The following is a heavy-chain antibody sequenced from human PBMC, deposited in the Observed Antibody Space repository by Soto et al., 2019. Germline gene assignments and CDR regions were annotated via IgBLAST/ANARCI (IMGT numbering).Heavy chain of an antibody. CDR2: ISYDGGNK. V-gene: IGHV3-30*18. Sequence: GGSLRLSCAASGFTFSSYGMHWVRQAPGKGLEWVAVISYDGGNKYYADSVKGRFTISRDNSKNTLYLQMNSLRAEDTAVYYCAKPIVLVPAAPDYYGMDVWGQGTTVTVSS. J-gene: IGHJ6*01. D-gene: IGHD2-2*01. CDR1: GFTFSSYG. CDR3: AKPIVLVPAAPDYYGMDV.